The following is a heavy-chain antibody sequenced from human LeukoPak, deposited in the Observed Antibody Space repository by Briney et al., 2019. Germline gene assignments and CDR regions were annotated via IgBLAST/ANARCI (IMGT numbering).Heavy chain of an antibody. V-gene: IGHV1-8*01. CDR3: ARGFWVFPDYYDSSGYLDY. J-gene: IGHJ4*02. Sequence: ASVKVSCKASGYTFTSYDINWVRQATGQGLEWMGWMNPNSGNTGYAQKFQGRVTMTRNTSISTAYMELSSLRSEDTAVYYCARGFWVFPDYYDSSGYLDYWGQGTLVTVSS. CDR1: GYTFTSYD. CDR2: MNPNSGNT. D-gene: IGHD3-22*01.